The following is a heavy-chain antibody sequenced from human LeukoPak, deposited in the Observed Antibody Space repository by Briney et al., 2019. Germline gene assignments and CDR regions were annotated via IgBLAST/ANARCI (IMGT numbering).Heavy chain of an antibody. CDR3: VSGLGSSSWYRSRYYFDY. CDR1: GGTFSSYA. D-gene: IGHD6-13*01. CDR2: IIPIFGTA. V-gene: IGHV1-69*06. Sequence: SVKVSCKASGGTFSSYAISWVRQAPGQGLEWMGGIIPIFGTANYAQKFQGRVAITADKSTSTAYMELSSLRSEDTAVYYCVSGLGSSSWYRSRYYFDYWGQGTLVTVSS. J-gene: IGHJ4*02.